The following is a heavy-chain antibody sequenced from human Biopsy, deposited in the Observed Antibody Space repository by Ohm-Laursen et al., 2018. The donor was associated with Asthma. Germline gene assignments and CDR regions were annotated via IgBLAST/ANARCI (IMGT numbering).Heavy chain of an antibody. CDR3: ARGWNCGGDCYSLDY. D-gene: IGHD2-21*02. V-gene: IGHV4-59*01. CDR2: IYYSGST. CDR1: GGSISNYY. J-gene: IGHJ4*02. Sequence: SQTLSLTCTVSGGSISNYYWSWIRQPPGKGLEWIGYIYYSGSTNYNPSLKSRVTISVDTSKNQFSLKLSSVTAADTAVYYCARGWNCGGDCYSLDYWGQGTLVTVSS.